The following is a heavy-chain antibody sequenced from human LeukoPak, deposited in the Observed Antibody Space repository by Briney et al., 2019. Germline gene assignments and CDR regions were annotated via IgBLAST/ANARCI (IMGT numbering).Heavy chain of an antibody. CDR3: ARGGSFMYYFDY. CDR1: GGSISSGGYY. CDR2: IYHSGST. J-gene: IGHJ4*02. D-gene: IGHD1-26*01. V-gene: IGHV4-30-2*01. Sequence: SQTLSLTCTVSGGSISSGGYYWSWIRQPPGKGLEWIGYIYHSGSTYYNPSLKSRVTISVDRSKNQFSLKLSSVTAADTAVYYCARGGSFMYYFDYWGQGTLVTVSS.